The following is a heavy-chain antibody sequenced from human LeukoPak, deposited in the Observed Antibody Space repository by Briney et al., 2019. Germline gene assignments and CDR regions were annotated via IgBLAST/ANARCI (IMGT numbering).Heavy chain of an antibody. Sequence: ASVKVSCKTSGYIFGHNGIGWVRQAPGQGPEWMGWISAYNGDTNYAQNFQGRVTITADESTSTAYMELSSLRSEDTAVYFCARYYASGSYHDYWGQGTLVTVSS. CDR1: GYIFGHNG. V-gene: IGHV1-18*01. CDR2: ISAYNGDT. CDR3: ARYYASGSYHDY. J-gene: IGHJ4*02. D-gene: IGHD3-10*01.